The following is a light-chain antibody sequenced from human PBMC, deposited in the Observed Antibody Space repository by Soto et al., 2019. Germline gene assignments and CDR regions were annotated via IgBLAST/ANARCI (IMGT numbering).Light chain of an antibody. Sequence: QSALTQPASVSGSPGQSITISCTGTSSDVGSYNLVSWYQQHPGKAPKLMIYEVTKRPSGVSNRFSASKSGNTASLTISGLQAEDEADYYCCSYAGGSTVVFGGGTKVTVL. CDR2: EVT. CDR3: CSYAGGSTVV. J-gene: IGLJ3*02. CDR1: SSDVGSYNL. V-gene: IGLV2-23*02.